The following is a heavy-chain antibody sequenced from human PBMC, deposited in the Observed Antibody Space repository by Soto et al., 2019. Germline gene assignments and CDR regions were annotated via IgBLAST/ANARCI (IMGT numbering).Heavy chain of an antibody. J-gene: IGHJ6*02. D-gene: IGHD5-12*01. CDR3: ARLAMATRRGYYGMDV. V-gene: IGHV5-10-1*01. CDR1: GYSFTSYW. CDR2: IDPSDSYT. Sequence: VQLVQAGAEVKKPGESLRISCKGSGYSFTSYWISWVRQMPGKGLEWMGRIDPSDSYTNYSPSFQGHVTISADKSISTAYLQWSSLKASDTAMYYCARLAMATRRGYYGMDVWGQGTTVTVSS.